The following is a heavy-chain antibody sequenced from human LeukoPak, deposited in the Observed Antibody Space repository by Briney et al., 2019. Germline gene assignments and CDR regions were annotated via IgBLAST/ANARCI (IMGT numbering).Heavy chain of an antibody. D-gene: IGHD5-24*01. Sequence: GESLKISCKGSGSSFTNYWIGWVRQMPGKGLEWMGIIYPADSDTRYSPSFQGQVTISADKSIATAYLQWSSQKAADTAMYYCAKPVEMATSPFDYWGQGTLVTVSS. CDR3: AKPVEMATSPFDY. J-gene: IGHJ4*02. CDR2: IYPADSDT. V-gene: IGHV5-51*01. CDR1: GSSFTNYW.